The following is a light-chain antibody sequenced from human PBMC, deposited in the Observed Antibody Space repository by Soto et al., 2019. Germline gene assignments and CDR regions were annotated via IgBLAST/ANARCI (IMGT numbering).Light chain of an antibody. CDR2: GAS. Sequence: EVLLSQSSGTVSQSPGERATLSCRASQSVSSSYLSWYQHKRGQAPRLLMYGASSRATGVPDRFSGWGSGTDFTLTISRLEPEDFAVYYCHQYGTSPQPSGQGTKVDIK. CDR3: HQYGTSPQP. J-gene: IGKJ1*01. CDR1: QSVSSSY. V-gene: IGKV3-20*01.